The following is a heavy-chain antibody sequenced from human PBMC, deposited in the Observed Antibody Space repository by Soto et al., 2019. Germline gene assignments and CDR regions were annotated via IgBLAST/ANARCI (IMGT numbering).Heavy chain of an antibody. V-gene: IGHV3-30*18. CDR1: GFTFSNYA. CDR3: AKDGSHNFDY. Sequence: QVQLVESGGGVVQPGRSLRLSCAASGFTFSNYAMHWVRQAPGKGLEWVALMSYDGSNEYYADSVKGRFTISRDNSKNPLYLQMNSLRAEDTAVYYCAKDGSHNFDYWGQGTLVTVSS. CDR2: MSYDGSNE. D-gene: IGHD1-26*01. J-gene: IGHJ4*02.